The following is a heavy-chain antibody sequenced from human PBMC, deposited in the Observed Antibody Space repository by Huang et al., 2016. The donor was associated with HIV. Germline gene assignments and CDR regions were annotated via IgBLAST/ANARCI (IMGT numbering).Heavy chain of an antibody. CDR1: GGSLSGYY. V-gene: IGHV4-34*02. CDR2: INHLGSP. Sequence: QVHLQQWGAGLLKSAETLSLTCAVYGGSLSGYYWIWLRQTPGKGLEWTGEINHLGSPNYNPSLKSGVSRSMDGSKKQFSLKLRSSSDADTAVYFCARDTTKNPRGWFDPWGQGTLVTVSS. J-gene: IGHJ5*02. D-gene: IGHD3-10*01. CDR3: ARDTTKNPRGWFDP.